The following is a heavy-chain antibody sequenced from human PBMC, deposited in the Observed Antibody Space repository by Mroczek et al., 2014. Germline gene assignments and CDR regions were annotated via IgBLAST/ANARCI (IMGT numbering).Heavy chain of an antibody. V-gene: IGHV1-18*01. CDR2: ISAYNGNT. Sequence: QVQLQESGAEVKKPGASVKVSCKASGYTFTSYGISWVRQAPGQGLEWMGWISAYNGNTNYAQKLQGRVTMTTDTSTSTAYMELRSLRSDDTAVYYCARDITYYDFWSGYSKTDWFDPWGQGTPGH. J-gene: IGHJ5*02. D-gene: IGHD3-3*01. CDR3: ARDITYYDFWSGYSKTDWFDP. CDR1: GYTFTSYG.